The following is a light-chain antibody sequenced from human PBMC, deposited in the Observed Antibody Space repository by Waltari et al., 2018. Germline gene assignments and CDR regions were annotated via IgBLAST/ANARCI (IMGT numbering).Light chain of an antibody. Sequence: EIVLTQSHSTLSLSPGERATLSCRVSQSIIKYLAWYQKKPGQAPQLLIYHTSIRAAGIPDRFSGSGSGTDFSLLISRLEPEDFAVYYCQHYVSLPATFGQGTKVEIK. CDR2: HTS. V-gene: IGKV3-20*01. CDR1: QSIIKY. CDR3: QHYVSLPAT. J-gene: IGKJ1*01.